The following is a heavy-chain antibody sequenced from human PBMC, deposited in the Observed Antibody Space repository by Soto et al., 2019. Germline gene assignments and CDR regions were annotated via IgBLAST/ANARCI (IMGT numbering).Heavy chain of an antibody. J-gene: IGHJ5*02. Sequence: PSETLSLTCAVYGGSFSGYYWSWIRQPPGKGLEWIGEINHSGSTNYNPSLKSRVTISVDTSKNQFSLKLSSVTAADTAVYYCARGTRWGRSWYNWFDPWGQGTLVTVSS. CDR2: INHSGST. V-gene: IGHV4-34*01. D-gene: IGHD6-13*01. CDR1: GGSFSGYY. CDR3: ARGTRWGRSWYNWFDP.